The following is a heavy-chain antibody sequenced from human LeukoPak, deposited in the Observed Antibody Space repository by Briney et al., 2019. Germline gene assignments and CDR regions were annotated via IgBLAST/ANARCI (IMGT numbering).Heavy chain of an antibody. CDR2: SSGGGDYT. CDR1: GFIFSSYA. Sequence: GGSLRLSCAASGFIFSSYAMSWVRQAPGKGLEWVSTSSGGGDYTFYADSVKGRFTVSRDNSKNTLFVQINSLRADDTAVYYCVKVGSNYGDPKDYWGQGTLVSVTS. CDR3: VKVGSNYGDPKDY. V-gene: IGHV3-23*01. J-gene: IGHJ4*02. D-gene: IGHD4-17*01.